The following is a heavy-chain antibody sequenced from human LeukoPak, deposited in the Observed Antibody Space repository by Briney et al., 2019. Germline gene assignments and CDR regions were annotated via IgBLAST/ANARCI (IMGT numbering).Heavy chain of an antibody. Sequence: PGGSLRLSCTASGFTFSGYEMNWVRKAPGKGLEWVSYISSSGSTIFYADSVKGRFTISRDNAKNSLYLQMNSLRAEDTAVYYCARRGIQLWPHDDYWGQGTLVTVSS. D-gene: IGHD5-18*01. CDR3: ARRGIQLWPHDDY. V-gene: IGHV3-48*03. J-gene: IGHJ4*02. CDR2: ISSSGSTI. CDR1: GFTFSGYE.